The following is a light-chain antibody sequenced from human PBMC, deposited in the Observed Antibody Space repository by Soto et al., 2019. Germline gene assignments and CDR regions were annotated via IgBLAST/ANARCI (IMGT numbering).Light chain of an antibody. J-gene: IGKJ4*01. Sequence: DIQLTQSPSFLSASVGDRVTITCRARQGISSYLAWYQQKPGKAPKLLIHAASTLPSGVPSRFIGSGSGTEFTLTISSLQPEDFATDYGQQLNSYPLTFGGGTKVEIK. CDR2: AAS. CDR1: QGISSY. CDR3: QQLNSYPLT. V-gene: IGKV1-9*01.